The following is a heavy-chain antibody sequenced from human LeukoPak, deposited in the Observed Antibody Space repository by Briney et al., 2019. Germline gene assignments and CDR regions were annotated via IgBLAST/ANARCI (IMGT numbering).Heavy chain of an antibody. Sequence: SETLSHTCTVSGGSISSYYWSWIRQPPGKGLEWIGSIYDSGSTYYNPSLKSRVTISVDTSKNQFSLKLNSVTAADTAVYYCARHYGPWGQGTLVTVSS. CDR1: GGSISSYY. CDR2: IYDSGST. D-gene: IGHD3-16*01. J-gene: IGHJ5*02. V-gene: IGHV4-59*05. CDR3: ARHYGP.